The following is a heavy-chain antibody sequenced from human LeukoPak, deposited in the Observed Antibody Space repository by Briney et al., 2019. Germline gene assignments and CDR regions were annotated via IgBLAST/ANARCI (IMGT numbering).Heavy chain of an antibody. CDR1: GGSISSYY. CDR2: IYYSGST. Sequence: SETLSLTCTVSGGSISSYYWSWIRQPPGKGLEWIGYIYYSGSTNYNPSLKSRVTMSVDTSKNQFSLKLSSVTAADTAVYYCARHRSGDLFDYWGQGTLVTVSS. D-gene: IGHD7-27*01. V-gene: IGHV4-59*08. J-gene: IGHJ4*02. CDR3: ARHRSGDLFDY.